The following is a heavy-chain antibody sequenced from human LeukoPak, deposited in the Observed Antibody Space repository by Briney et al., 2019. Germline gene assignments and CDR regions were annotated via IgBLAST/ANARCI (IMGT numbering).Heavy chain of an antibody. CDR2: INHSGST. J-gene: IGHJ4*02. V-gene: IGHV4-34*01. Sequence: GSLRLSCAASGFTFSSYWMSWVRQPPGKGLEWIGEINHSGSTNYNPSLKSRVTISVDTSKNQFSLKLSSVTAADTAVYYCARVIRYGGNSEGFDYWGQGTLVTVSS. CDR3: ARVIRYGGNSEGFDY. CDR1: GFTFSSYW. D-gene: IGHD4-17*01.